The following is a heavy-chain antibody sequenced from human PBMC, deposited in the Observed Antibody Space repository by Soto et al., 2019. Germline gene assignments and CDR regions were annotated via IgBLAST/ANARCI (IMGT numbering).Heavy chain of an antibody. CDR1: EFTFSSYA. Sequence: QVQLVESGGGVVHPERSLRLSCSASEFTFSSYAMHWVRQAPGKGLEWVAGISYDGGHKFYGDSVRGRFTISRDSSKTTVFLQMTSLRPEATAAYYCARVKTDYSNPRGPFFFYGMDVWGQGTTVTVSS. D-gene: IGHD4-4*01. V-gene: IGHV3-30-3*01. CDR2: ISYDGGHK. J-gene: IGHJ6*02. CDR3: ARVKTDYSNPRGPFFFYGMDV.